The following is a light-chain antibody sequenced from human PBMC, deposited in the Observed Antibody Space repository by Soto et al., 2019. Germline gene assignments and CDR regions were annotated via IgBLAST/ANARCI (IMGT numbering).Light chain of an antibody. CDR1: QSVSGY. CDR2: RIF. V-gene: IGKV3-15*01. Sequence: EIVMTQSPGTVSVFPGETVTLSCRASQSVSGYLDWFHQKPGQAPRLVLLRIFTRAIGVPARFSGSGSETEFTLTISGLQSEDSGVDYCLQHYSWPWPFGQWTQVEIK. J-gene: IGKJ1*01. CDR3: LQHYSWPWP.